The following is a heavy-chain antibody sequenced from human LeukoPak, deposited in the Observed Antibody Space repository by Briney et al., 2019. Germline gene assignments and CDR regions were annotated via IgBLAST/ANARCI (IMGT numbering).Heavy chain of an antibody. D-gene: IGHD5-24*01. CDR3: AGGRRDAYNYNY. V-gene: IGHV4-59*01. Sequence: SETLSLTCTVSGGSISSYYWSWIRQPPGKGLEWIGYIYYSGSTIYNPSLKSRVTISVDTSKNQFPLKLSSVTAADTAVYYCAGGRRDAYNYNYWGQGTQVTVSS. J-gene: IGHJ4*02. CDR1: GGSISSYY. CDR2: IYYSGST.